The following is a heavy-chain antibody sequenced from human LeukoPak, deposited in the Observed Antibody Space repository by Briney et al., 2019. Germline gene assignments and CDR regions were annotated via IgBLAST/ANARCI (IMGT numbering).Heavy chain of an antibody. J-gene: IGHJ4*02. Sequence: SGGSLRLSCAASGFTFDDYAMHWVRQAPGKGLEWVSGISWNSGSIGYADPVKGRFTISRDNAKNSLYLQMNSLRAEDTAVYYCAKDLDYGDYVGFDYWGQGTLVTVSS. CDR1: GFTFDDYA. CDR2: ISWNSGSI. D-gene: IGHD4-17*01. CDR3: AKDLDYGDYVGFDY. V-gene: IGHV3-9*01.